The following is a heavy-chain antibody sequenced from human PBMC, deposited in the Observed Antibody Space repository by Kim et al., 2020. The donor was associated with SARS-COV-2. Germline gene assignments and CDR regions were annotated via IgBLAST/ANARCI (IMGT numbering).Heavy chain of an antibody. CDR2: MSTTTYYT. CDR1: GFNLNNYN. CDR3: ARGEVRVLEGPYYYSGMDV. Sequence: GGSLRLSCAASGFNLNNYNMNWVRQAPGKGLEWVSSMSTTTYYTYYADSVKGRFTISRDNAKKSLYLQMDSLRAEDTAVYYCARGEVRVLEGPYYYSGMDVWGQGTSVTVSS. D-gene: IGHD3-3*01. V-gene: IGHV3-21*01. J-gene: IGHJ6*02.